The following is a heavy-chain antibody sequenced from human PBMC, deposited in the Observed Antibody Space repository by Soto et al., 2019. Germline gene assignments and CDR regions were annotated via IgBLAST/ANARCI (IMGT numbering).Heavy chain of an antibody. D-gene: IGHD6-13*01. CDR1: GLTFSSYD. CDR3: AKSMIVAAGTGNFDY. CDR2: IRSSDGST. V-gene: IGHV3-23*01. J-gene: IGHJ4*02. Sequence: EVKLLESGGDLEQPGGSLRLSCAASGLTFSSYDMNWVRQAPGKGLEWVSSIRSSDGSTYYADSVKGRFTISRDNSKNTLSLQMNSLRVEDTAVYYCAKSMIVAAGTGNFDYWGQGTLVTVSS.